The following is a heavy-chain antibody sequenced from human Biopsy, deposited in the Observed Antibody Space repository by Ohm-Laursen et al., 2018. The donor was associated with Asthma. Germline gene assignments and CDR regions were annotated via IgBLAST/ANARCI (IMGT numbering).Heavy chain of an antibody. V-gene: IGHV1-18*01. CDR2: ISVYNGNT. Sequence: ASVKVSCKTSGYTFNSAGITWVRQAPGQGLEWMGWISVYNGNTKVAQKLQDRVTMITDTSTSTAYMELRSLRSDDTAVYFCAKAVDYSHYYGIDVWGLGTTVTVS. J-gene: IGHJ6*02. CDR1: GYTFNSAG. CDR3: AKAVDYSHYYGIDV. D-gene: IGHD3-10*01.